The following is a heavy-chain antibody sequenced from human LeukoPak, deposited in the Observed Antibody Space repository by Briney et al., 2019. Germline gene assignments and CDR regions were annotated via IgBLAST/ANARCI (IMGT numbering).Heavy chain of an antibody. D-gene: IGHD3-9*01. V-gene: IGHV1-2*02. Sequence: ASVKVSCKASGYTFTGYYMHWVRRAPGQGLEWMGWINPNSGGTNYAQKFQGRVTMTRDTSISTAYMELSRLRSDDTAVYYCAAYYDILTGYRWSFDYWGQGTLVTVSS. CDR1: GYTFTGYY. CDR3: AAYYDILTGYRWSFDY. CDR2: INPNSGGT. J-gene: IGHJ4*02.